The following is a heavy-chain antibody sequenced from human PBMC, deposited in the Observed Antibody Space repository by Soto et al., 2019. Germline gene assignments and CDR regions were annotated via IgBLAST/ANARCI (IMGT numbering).Heavy chain of an antibody. V-gene: IGHV4-34*01. CDR2: INHSGST. Sequence: SETLSLTCAVYGGSFSGYYWSWIRQPPGKGLEWIGEINHSGSTNYNPSLKSRVTISVDTSKNQFSLKLSSVTAADTAVYYCARGPGFTIFSRTPATVKYGMDVWGQGTTVTVSS. D-gene: IGHD3-9*01. CDR3: ARGPGFTIFSRTPATVKYGMDV. J-gene: IGHJ6*02. CDR1: GGSFSGYY.